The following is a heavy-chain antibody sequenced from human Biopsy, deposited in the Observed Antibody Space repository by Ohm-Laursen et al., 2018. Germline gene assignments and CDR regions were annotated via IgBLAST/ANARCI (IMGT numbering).Heavy chain of an antibody. V-gene: IGHV3-11*01. CDR3: AMSSPASNYILNDQDEALDF. CDR1: GFTFSDNY. Sequence: GSLTLSCTATGFTFSDNYISWVRKAPGKGMEWISYITVSGASVYYTDSVKGRFTISRDNAKNSLYLQMNSLRAEDTAVYFCAMSSPASNYILNDQDEALDFWGQGTMVTVSS. CDR2: ITVSGASV. J-gene: IGHJ3*01. D-gene: IGHD1-1*01.